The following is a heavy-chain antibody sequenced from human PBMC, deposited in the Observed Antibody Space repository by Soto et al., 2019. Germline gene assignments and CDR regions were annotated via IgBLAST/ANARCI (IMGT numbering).Heavy chain of an antibody. CDR1: GGSISSSSYY. CDR3: ATYSSGWYYFDY. J-gene: IGHJ4*02. Sequence: QLQLQESGPGLVKPSETLSLTCTVSGGSISSSSYYWGWIRPPPGKGLEWIGSIYYSGRTYYNPSLKSRVTISVDTSKNQFALKLSSVTAADTAVYYCATYSSGWYYFDYWGQGTLVTVSS. D-gene: IGHD6-19*01. CDR2: IYYSGRT. V-gene: IGHV4-39*01.